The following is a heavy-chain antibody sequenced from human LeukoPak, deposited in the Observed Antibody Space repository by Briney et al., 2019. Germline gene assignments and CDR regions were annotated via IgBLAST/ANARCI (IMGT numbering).Heavy chain of an antibody. CDR2: IIPIFGTA. CDR1: GGTFISYA. CDR3: ARDREADYDFWSGSWYFDL. Sequence: ASVKVSCKASGGTFISYAISWVRQAPGQGLEWRGGIIPIFGTANYAQKFQGRVTITADESTSTAYMELSSLRSEDTAVYYCARDREADYDFWSGSWYFDLWGRGTLVTVSS. V-gene: IGHV1-69*13. D-gene: IGHD3-3*01. J-gene: IGHJ2*01.